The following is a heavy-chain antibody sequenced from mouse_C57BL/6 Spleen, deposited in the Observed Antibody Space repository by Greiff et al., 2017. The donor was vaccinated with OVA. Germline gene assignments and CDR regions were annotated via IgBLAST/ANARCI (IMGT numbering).Heavy chain of an antibody. J-gene: IGHJ4*01. D-gene: IGHD2-4*01. CDR2: IYPGSGNT. V-gene: IGHV1-76*01. CDR3: ARKGDYDGDYYAMDY. CDR1: GYTFTDYY. Sequence: VNVVESGAELVRPGASVKLSCKASGYTFTDYYINWVKQRPGQGLEWIARIYPGSGNTYYNEKFKGKATLTAEKSSSTAYMQLSSLTSEDSAVYYCARKGDYDGDYYAMDYWGQGTSVTVSS.